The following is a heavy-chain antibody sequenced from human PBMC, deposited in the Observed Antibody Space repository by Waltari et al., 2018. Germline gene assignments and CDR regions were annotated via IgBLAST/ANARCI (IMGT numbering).Heavy chain of an antibody. CDR2: ISGDSASI. D-gene: IGHD3-10*02. V-gene: IGHV3-21*04. CDR3: TGGVTTPGVADVHDYQYGMDV. J-gene: IGHJ6*02. Sequence: EVQLAESGGGLFRPGGSLRLSCVASRFPFGNYNMNWVRQAPGKGLEWVSSISGDSASIYYADSVRGRFTISRDNARSSLFLQMNTLRAEDTAVYYCTGGVTTPGVADVHDYQYGMDVWGQGTTVTVSS. CDR1: RFPFGNYN.